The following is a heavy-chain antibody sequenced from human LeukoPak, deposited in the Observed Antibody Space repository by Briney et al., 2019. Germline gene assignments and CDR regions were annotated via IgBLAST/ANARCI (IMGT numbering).Heavy chain of an antibody. Sequence: ASVKVSCKASGYTFTSYGISWVRQAPGQGLEWMGWISAYNGNTNYAQKLQGRVTMTTDTSTSTAYMELRSLRSDDTAVYYCARGHSSSSYYYYYYMDVWGKGTTVTVSS. CDR1: GYTFTSYG. D-gene: IGHD6-6*01. CDR2: ISAYNGNT. CDR3: ARGHSSSSYYYYYYMDV. J-gene: IGHJ6*03. V-gene: IGHV1-18*01.